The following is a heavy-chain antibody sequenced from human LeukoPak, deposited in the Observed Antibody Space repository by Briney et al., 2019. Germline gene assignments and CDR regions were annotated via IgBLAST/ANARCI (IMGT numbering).Heavy chain of an antibody. V-gene: IGHV3-30*04. CDR1: GFTFSSYA. CDR2: ISYDGSIK. J-gene: IGHJ4*02. CDR3: ARPGIAAAGQFDY. Sequence: PGRSLRLSCAASGFTFSSYAMHWVRQAPGKGLEWVAVISYDGSIKYYADSVKGRFTISRDNSKNTLYLQMNSLRAEDTAVYYCARPGIAAAGQFDYWGQGTLVTVSS. D-gene: IGHD6-13*01.